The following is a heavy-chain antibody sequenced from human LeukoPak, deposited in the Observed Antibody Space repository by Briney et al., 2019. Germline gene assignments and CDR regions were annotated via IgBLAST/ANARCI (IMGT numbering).Heavy chain of an antibody. CDR1: GYTFTGYY. Sequence: ASVKFSCKAAGYTFTGYYMHWVRQAPGQGLEWMGWINPNSGGTNYAQKFQGRVTMTRDTSTSTAYMELSSLRSDDTAVYYCARQPYYYDDSDYRAFDAFDFWGQGTMVTVSS. D-gene: IGHD3-22*01. V-gene: IGHV1-2*02. CDR2: INPNSGGT. CDR3: ARQPYYYDDSDYRAFDAFDF. J-gene: IGHJ3*01.